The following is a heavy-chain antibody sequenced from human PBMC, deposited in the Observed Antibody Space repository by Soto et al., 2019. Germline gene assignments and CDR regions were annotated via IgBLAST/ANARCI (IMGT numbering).Heavy chain of an antibody. Sequence: QVQLVESGGGVVQPGRSLRLSCAASGFTFNSYAMRWVRQAPGKGLEWVAVISYDGSNKYYADSVKGRFTISRDNSKNTLYLQMNSLRAEDTAVYYCARGSGSYSFDYWGQGTLVTVS. CDR3: ARGSGSYSFDY. V-gene: IGHV3-30-3*01. CDR2: ISYDGSNK. D-gene: IGHD1-26*01. CDR1: GFTFNSYA. J-gene: IGHJ4*02.